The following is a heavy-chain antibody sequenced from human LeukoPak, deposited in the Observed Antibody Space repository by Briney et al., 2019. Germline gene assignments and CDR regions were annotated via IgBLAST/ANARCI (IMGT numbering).Heavy chain of an antibody. CDR2: ILYDGTNE. J-gene: IGHJ4*02. CDR1: GFTLSNYG. D-gene: IGHD3-10*01. Sequence: GGSLRLSCAASGFTLSNYGMHWVRQAPGKGLEWVALILYDGTNEYYADSVKGRFTISRDNSKNTLYLRMNSLRAEDTAVYHCAKDQNYFGSGSNALDHWGRGTLVTVSS. V-gene: IGHV3-30*02. CDR3: AKDQNYFGSGSNALDH.